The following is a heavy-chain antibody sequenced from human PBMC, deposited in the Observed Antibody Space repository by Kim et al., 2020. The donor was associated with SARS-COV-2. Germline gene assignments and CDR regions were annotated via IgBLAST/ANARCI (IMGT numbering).Heavy chain of an antibody. Sequence: GGSLRLSCAASGFTFSNYAIHWVRQAPGKGLEWVAVISCDGSNIYYVDSVKGRFTISRDNSKNTLYLQMNSLRAEDTAVFYCARGSGYGSGSYIFDYWGQGILVTVSS. CDR1: GFTFSNYA. V-gene: IGHV3-30*04. CDR2: ISCDGSNI. J-gene: IGHJ4*02. CDR3: ARGSGYGSGSYIFDY. D-gene: IGHD3-10*01.